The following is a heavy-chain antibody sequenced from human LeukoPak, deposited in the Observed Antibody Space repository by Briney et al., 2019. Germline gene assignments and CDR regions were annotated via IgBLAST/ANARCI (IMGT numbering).Heavy chain of an antibody. CDR3: ATDAFDI. Sequence: GGSLRLSCAASGFTFSSYGINWVRQAPGKGLEWISYISSSDNTIFYADSVRGRFTISRDNAKNSLYLQMNSLRAEDTSVYYCATDAFDIWGQGTMVTVSS. V-gene: IGHV3-48*01. CDR2: ISSSDNTI. J-gene: IGHJ3*02. CDR1: GFTFSSYG.